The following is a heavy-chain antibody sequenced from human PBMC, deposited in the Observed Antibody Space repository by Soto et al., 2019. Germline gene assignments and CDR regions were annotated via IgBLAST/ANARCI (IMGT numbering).Heavy chain of an antibody. D-gene: IGHD2-15*01. Sequence: PGGSLRLSCEASGITSAAYSMHWVRQAQDKGLEWISTMSFDGRDKVYAYYADSVKGRFSILRDNVKTTMYLQMDRLRPDDTSMYYCAAHLGYCGGGGPCSVDVWGQGITVTVSS. V-gene: IGHV3-30-3*01. CDR3: AAHLGYCGGGGPCSVDV. J-gene: IGHJ6*02. CDR1: GITSAAYS. CDR2: MSFDGRDK.